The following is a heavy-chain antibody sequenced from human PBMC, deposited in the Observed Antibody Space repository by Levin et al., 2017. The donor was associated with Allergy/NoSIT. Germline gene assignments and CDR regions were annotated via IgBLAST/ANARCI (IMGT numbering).Heavy chain of an antibody. CDR2: ISYDGTNR. CDR1: GFTFSAYG. CDR3: AKDFDTSGTAPDY. V-gene: IGHV3-30*18. Sequence: RGESLKISCAASGFTFSAYGMHWVRQAPGKGLEWLTSISYDGTNRYYADSVRGRITISRDNSKNTLSLQMARLRAEDTAVYYCAKDFDTSGTAPDYWGQGALVTVSS. D-gene: IGHD3-22*01. J-gene: IGHJ4*02.